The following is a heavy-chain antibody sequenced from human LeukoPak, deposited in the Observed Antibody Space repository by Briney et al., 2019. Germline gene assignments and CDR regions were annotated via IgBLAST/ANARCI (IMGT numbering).Heavy chain of an antibody. CDR2: INHSGST. V-gene: IGHV4-34*01. CDR1: GFTFSSYA. J-gene: IGHJ2*01. D-gene: IGHD2-2*01. CDR3: ARRRSTSFSRYFDL. Sequence: PGGSLRLSCAASGFTFSSYAMSWVRQAPGKGLEWIGEINHSGSTNYNPSLKSRVTISVDTSKNQFSLKLSSVTAADTAVYYCARRRSTSFSRYFDLWGRGTLVTVSS.